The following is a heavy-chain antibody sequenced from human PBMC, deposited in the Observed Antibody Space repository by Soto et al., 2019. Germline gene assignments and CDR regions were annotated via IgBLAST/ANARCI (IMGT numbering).Heavy chain of an antibody. V-gene: IGHV1-69*13. CDR3: ASLSYGDVYFDY. CDR1: GGTFSSYA. CDR2: IIPIFGTA. D-gene: IGHD4-17*01. Sequence: ASVKVSCKASGGTFSSYAISWVRQAPGQGLEWMGGIIPIFGTANYAQKFQGRVTITADESTSTAYMELSSLRSEDTAVYYCASLSYGDVYFDYWGQGTLVTVS. J-gene: IGHJ4*02.